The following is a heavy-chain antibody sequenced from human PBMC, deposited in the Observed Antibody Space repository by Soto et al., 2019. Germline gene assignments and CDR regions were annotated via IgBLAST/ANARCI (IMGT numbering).Heavy chain of an antibody. V-gene: IGHV4-59*01. CDR2: IYYSGST. D-gene: IGHD2-2*03. CDR3: ARNNGYCSSTSCYGGFDY. CDR1: GGSISSYY. J-gene: IGHJ4*02. Sequence: QVQLQESGPGLVKPSETLSLTCTVSGGSISSYYWSWIRQPPGKGLEWIGYIYYSGSTNYNPSLKSRVTISVDTSKNQFSLKLSSVTAADTAVYYCARNNGYCSSTSCYGGFDYWGQGTLVTVSS.